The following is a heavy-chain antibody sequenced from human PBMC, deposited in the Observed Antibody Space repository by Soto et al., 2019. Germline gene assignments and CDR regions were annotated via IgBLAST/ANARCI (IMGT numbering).Heavy chain of an antibody. CDR3: ARVVYFDRSAYGL. V-gene: IGHV3-21*01. J-gene: IGHJ3*01. D-gene: IGHD3-22*01. Sequence: PGGSLRLSCAASGFTFSSYSMNWVRQAPGKGLEWVSSISSSGSYIYYADSVKGRFTISRDNAKNSLYLQMNSLRAEDTAVYYCARVVYFDRSAYGLWGQGTMVTVSS. CDR1: GFTFSSYS. CDR2: ISSSGSYI.